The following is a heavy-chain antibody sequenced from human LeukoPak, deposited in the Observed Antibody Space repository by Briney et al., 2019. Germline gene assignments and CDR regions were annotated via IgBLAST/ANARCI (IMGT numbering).Heavy chain of an antibody. CDR2: INHSGST. CDR1: GGSFSGYY. V-gene: IGHV4-34*01. Sequence: SETLSLTCAVSGGSFSGYYWSWIRQPPGKGLEWIGEINHSGSTNYNPSLKSRVTISVDTSKNQFSLKLSSVTAADTAVYYCARGQRRAAAGTRAYYFDYWGQGTLVTVSS. CDR3: ARGQRRAAAGTRAYYFDY. J-gene: IGHJ4*02. D-gene: IGHD6-13*01.